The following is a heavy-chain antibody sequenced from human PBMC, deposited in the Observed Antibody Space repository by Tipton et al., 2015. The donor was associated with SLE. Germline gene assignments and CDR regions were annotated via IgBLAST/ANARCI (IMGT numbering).Heavy chain of an antibody. J-gene: IGHJ5*02. Sequence: LSLTCAVHGGSISGNYWSWVRQTPGKGLEWIGEINDRGNTNYNPSLKSRVTISVDTSKNQFSLELNSVTVADTAVYYCARPRSQFFNHWAQGTLVTVSS. V-gene: IGHV4-34*01. CDR2: INDRGNT. CDR3: ARPRSQFFNH. CDR1: GGSISGNY.